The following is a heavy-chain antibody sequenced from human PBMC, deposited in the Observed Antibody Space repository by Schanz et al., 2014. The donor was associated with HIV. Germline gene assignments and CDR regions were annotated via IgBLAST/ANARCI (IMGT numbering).Heavy chain of an antibody. D-gene: IGHD2-15*01. Sequence: EVQLVESGGGMVQPGGSLRLSCAASGFTFSNYALNWVRQAPGKGLEWVSSINSGGGDKLYANSMKGRFTISRDDSKNTLYLQMNSLRAEDTAVYYCALSRPSGYGGSWYFDLWGRGTLVTVSS. CDR1: GFTFSNYA. CDR2: INSGGGDK. V-gene: IGHV3-23*04. CDR3: ALSRPSGYGGSWYFDL. J-gene: IGHJ2*01.